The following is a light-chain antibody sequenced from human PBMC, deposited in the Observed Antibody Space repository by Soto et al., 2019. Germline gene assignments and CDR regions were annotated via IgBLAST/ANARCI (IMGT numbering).Light chain of an antibody. J-gene: IGLJ2*01. Sequence: QSALTQPPSASGSPGQSVTISCAGTSSDVGGYNYVSWYQQHPGKAPKLMIYEVSKRPSGVPDRFSGSKSGNTASLTVSGLQAEDEADYYCGPYAGSNNMLFGGGTKLTVL. CDR1: SSDVGGYNY. V-gene: IGLV2-8*01. CDR2: EVS. CDR3: GPYAGSNNML.